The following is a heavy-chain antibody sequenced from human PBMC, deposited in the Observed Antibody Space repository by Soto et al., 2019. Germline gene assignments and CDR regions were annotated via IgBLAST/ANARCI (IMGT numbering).Heavy chain of an antibody. CDR1: GGTFNTYA. Sequence: QVQLVQSGPEMKKPGSAVKVSCKDSGGTFNTYAMNWVRQVPGQGLEWMGGIFPMFDVPRYAQKFQGRVTITLDESSTTAYLDLSSLRFDDTAVYYCARSVGSGGVIGGFDYWGQGTLVSV. V-gene: IGHV1-69*19. D-gene: IGHD3-16*02. CDR2: IFPMFDVP. J-gene: IGHJ4*02. CDR3: ARSVGSGGVIGGFDY.